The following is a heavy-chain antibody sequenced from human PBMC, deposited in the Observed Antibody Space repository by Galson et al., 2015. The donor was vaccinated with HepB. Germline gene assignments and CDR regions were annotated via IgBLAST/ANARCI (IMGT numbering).Heavy chain of an antibody. J-gene: IGHJ4*02. CDR3: AREGYYGSSGYYRLSEIDY. CDR1: GGTFSSYA. V-gene: IGHV1-69*04. Sequence: SVKVSCKASGGTFSSYAISWVRQAPGQGLEWMGRIIPTLGIANYAQKFQGRVTITADKSTSTAYMELSSLRSEDTAVYYCAREGYYGSSGYYRLSEIDYWGQGTLVTVSS. D-gene: IGHD3-22*01. CDR2: IIPTLGIA.